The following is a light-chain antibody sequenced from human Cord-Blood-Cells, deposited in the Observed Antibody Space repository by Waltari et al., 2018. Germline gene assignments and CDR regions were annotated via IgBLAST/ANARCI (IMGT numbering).Light chain of an antibody. CDR2: WAS. CDR1: TGFFYSSNNKNY. V-gene: IGKV4-1*01. Sequence: DIVMTQSPDSLAVSLGERATINCKSSTGFFYSSNNKNYLAWYQQKPGQPPKLLMYWASTRESGVPDRVSGSGSGTDFTLTISSLQAEDVAVYYCQQYYSTPYTFGQGTKLEIK. J-gene: IGKJ2*01. CDR3: QQYYSTPYT.